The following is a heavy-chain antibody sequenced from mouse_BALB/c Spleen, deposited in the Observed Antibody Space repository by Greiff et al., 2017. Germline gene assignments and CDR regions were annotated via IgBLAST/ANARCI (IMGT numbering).Heavy chain of an antibody. V-gene: IGHV5-6-3*01. CDR1: GFTFSSYG. Sequence: EVQVVESGGGLVQPGGSLKLSCAASGFTFSSYGMSWVRQTPDKRLELVATINSNGGSTYYPDSVKGRFTISRDNAKNTLYLQMSSLKSEDTAMYYCARDGRGTWFAYWGQGTLVTVSA. D-gene: IGHD3-3*01. CDR3: ARDGRGTWFAY. CDR2: INSNGGST. J-gene: IGHJ3*01.